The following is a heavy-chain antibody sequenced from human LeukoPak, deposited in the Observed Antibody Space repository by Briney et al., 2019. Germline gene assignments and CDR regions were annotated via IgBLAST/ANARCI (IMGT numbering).Heavy chain of an antibody. CDR1: GYTFTSYY. Sequence: GASVKVSCKASGYTFTSYYMHWVRQAPGQGLEWMGIINPSGGSTSYAQKFQGRVTMTRDMSTSTVYMELSSLRSEDTAVYYCARGGAVYDFWSGSLLNELANDYWGQGTLVTVSS. D-gene: IGHD3-3*01. CDR2: INPSGGST. J-gene: IGHJ4*02. CDR3: ARGGAVYDFWSGSLLNELANDY. V-gene: IGHV1-46*01.